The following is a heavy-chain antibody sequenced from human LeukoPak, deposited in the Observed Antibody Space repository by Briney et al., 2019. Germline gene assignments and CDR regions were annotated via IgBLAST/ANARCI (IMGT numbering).Heavy chain of an antibody. V-gene: IGHV1-69*13. CDR2: IIPIFGTA. Sequence: ASVKVSCKASGGTFSSYAISWVRQAPGQGLEWMGGIIPIFGTANYAQKFQGRVTITADESTSTAYMELSSLRSEDTAVYYCASAYYYDSSGYYYFDYWGQGTLVTVSS. J-gene: IGHJ4*02. CDR1: GGTFSSYA. D-gene: IGHD3-22*01. CDR3: ASAYYYDSSGYYYFDY.